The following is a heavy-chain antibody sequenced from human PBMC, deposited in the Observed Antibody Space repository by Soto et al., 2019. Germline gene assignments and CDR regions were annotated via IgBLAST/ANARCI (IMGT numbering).Heavy chain of an antibody. CDR3: ARGLGGSGWYLDYYYYYQDV. CDR1: GYTFTSYD. J-gene: IGHJ6*03. CDR2: MNPNSGNT. Sequence: GASVKVSCKASGYTFTSYDINWVRQATGQGLEWMGWMNPNSGNTGYAQKFQGRVTMTRNTSISTAYMELSSLRSEDTAVYYCARGLGGSGWYLDYYYYYQDVWGKGTTVTVSS. D-gene: IGHD6-19*01. V-gene: IGHV1-8*01.